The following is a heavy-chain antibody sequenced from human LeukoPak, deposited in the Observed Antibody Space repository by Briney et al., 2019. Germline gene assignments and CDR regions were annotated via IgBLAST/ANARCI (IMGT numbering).Heavy chain of an antibody. Sequence: SETLSLTCAVYGGSFSGNYWSWIRQPPGKGLEWIGEINHSGSTNYNPSLKSRVTISVDTSKNQFSLKLSSVTAADTAVYYCARNSCSGGSCYENRGYFDYWGQGTLVTVSS. CDR2: INHSGST. D-gene: IGHD2-15*01. V-gene: IGHV4-34*01. J-gene: IGHJ4*02. CDR1: GGSFSGNY. CDR3: ARNSCSGGSCYENRGYFDY.